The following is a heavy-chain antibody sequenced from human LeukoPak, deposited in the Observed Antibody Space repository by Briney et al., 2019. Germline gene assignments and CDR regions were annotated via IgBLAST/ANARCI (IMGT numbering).Heavy chain of an antibody. CDR2: IYYSGST. CDR3: ARWTRYCSSTSCLLVGATNYYFDY. V-gene: IGHV4-31*03. J-gene: IGHJ4*02. Sequence: PSETLSLTCTVSGGSISSGGYYWSWIRQHPGKGLEWIGYIYYSGSTYYNPSLKSRVTISVDTSKNQFSLKLSSVTAADTAVYYCARWTRYCSSTSCLLVGATNYYFDYWGQGTLVTVSS. D-gene: IGHD2-2*01. CDR1: GGSISSGGYY.